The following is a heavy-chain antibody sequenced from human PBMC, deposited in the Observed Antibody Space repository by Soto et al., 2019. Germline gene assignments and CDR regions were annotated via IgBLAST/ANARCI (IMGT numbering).Heavy chain of an antibody. CDR3: ARGGDFAMDV. J-gene: IGHJ6*02. CDR1: GGSISSSNW. Sequence: SETLSLTCAVSGGSISSSNWWSWVRQPPGKGLEWIGEIYHSGSTNYNPSLKSRVFMSVDMSENQFSLSLTSVTAADTAVYFCARGGDFAMDVWGQGTTVTVSS. CDR2: IYHSGST. V-gene: IGHV4-4*02.